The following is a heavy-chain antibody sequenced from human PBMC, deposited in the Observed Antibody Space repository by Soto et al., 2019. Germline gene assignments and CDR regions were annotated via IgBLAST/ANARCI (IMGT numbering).Heavy chain of an antibody. CDR2: LTADSDDT. Sequence: EVQLLESGGTLVQPGCPLRLSCVASGFTFSTHTMNWVRQDPGKGLEWVSRLTADSDDTSYADSIKGRFTLSRDNSKNTLYLQMNRLRAEDTAIYYWAKGLDRASRECWGQGALVTVPS. CDR3: AKGLDRASREC. CDR1: GFTFSTHT. J-gene: IGHJ4*02. D-gene: IGHD1-1*01. V-gene: IGHV3-23*01.